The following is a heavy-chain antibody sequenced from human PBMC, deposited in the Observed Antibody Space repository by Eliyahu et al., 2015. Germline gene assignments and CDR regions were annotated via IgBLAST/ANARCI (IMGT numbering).Heavy chain of an antibody. CDR3: ARDLWGLRAPMGLGDY. CDR1: GYTFTSYY. V-gene: IGHV1-46*01. D-gene: IGHD3-16*01. Sequence: QVQLVQSGAEVKKPGASVKVFCKASGYTFTSYYMHWVRQAPGQGLEWMGIINPSGGSTSYAQKFQGRVTMTRDTSTSTVYMELSSLRSEDTAVYYCARDLWGLRAPMGLGDYWGQGTLVTVSS. CDR2: INPSGGST. J-gene: IGHJ4*02.